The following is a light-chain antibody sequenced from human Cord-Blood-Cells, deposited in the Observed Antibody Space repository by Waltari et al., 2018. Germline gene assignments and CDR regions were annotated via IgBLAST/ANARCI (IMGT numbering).Light chain of an antibody. J-gene: IGKJ2*01. CDR3: QQSYSTPYT. Sequence: DIQMTKSPSSLSAPVGDRVTITCRASQSISSYFNWYQQKPGKAPKLLIYAASSLQSGVPSRFSGSGSGTDFTLTISSLQPEDFATYYCQQSYSTPYTFGQGTKLEIK. CDR1: QSISSY. CDR2: AAS. V-gene: IGKV1-39*01.